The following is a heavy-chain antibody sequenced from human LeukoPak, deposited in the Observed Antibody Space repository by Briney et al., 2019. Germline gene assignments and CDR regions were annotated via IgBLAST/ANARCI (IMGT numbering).Heavy chain of an antibody. J-gene: IGHJ6*03. Sequence: ASVKVSCKASGYTFTSYDINWVRQATGQGLEWMGWMNPNSGNTGYAQKLQGRVTMTTDTSTSTAYMELRSLRSDDTAVYYCARGLANSGYAYYYYMDVWGKGTTVTVSS. CDR1: GYTFTSYD. D-gene: IGHD5-12*01. V-gene: IGHV1-8*01. CDR2: MNPNSGNT. CDR3: ARGLANSGYAYYYYMDV.